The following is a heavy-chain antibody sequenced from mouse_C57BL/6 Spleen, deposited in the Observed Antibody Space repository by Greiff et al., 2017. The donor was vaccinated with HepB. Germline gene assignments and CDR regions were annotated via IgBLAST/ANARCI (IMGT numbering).Heavy chain of an antibody. V-gene: IGHV1-53*01. CDR2: INPSNGGT. D-gene: IGHD2-2*01. Sequence: QVQLQQPGTELVKPGASVKLSCKASGYTFTSYWMHWVKQRPGQGLEWIGNINPSNGGTNYNEKFKSKVTLTVDKSSSTAYMQLSSLTSEDSAVYYCASGDLLWLRQGGFDYWGQGTTLTVSS. CDR3: ASGDLLWLRQGGFDY. J-gene: IGHJ2*01. CDR1: GYTFTSYW.